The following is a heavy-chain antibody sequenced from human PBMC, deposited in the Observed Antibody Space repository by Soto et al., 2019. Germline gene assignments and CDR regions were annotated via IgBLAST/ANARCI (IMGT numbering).Heavy chain of an antibody. D-gene: IGHD3-10*01. CDR2: INPNSGGT. Sequence: ASVKVSCKASGYTFTGYYMHWVRQAPGQGLGWMGWINPNSGGTNYAQKFQGRVTMTRDTSISTAYMELSRLRSDDTAVYYCARFGSAVDAFDIWGQGTMVTVSS. CDR3: ARFGSAVDAFDI. V-gene: IGHV1-2*02. CDR1: GYTFTGYY. J-gene: IGHJ3*02.